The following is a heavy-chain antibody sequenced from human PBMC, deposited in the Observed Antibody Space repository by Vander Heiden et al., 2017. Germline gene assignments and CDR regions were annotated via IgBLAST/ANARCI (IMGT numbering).Heavy chain of an antibody. CDR3: AKTRRGWSGYYMSGFDY. Sequence: EVQLVESGGGLVQPGRSLRLSCAASGFTFDDYAMHWVRQAPGKGLELVAGISWNSGSIGYADSGKGRFTISRDNAKNSLYLQMNSLRAEETALYYCAKTRRGWSGYYMSGFDYWGQGTLVTVSS. V-gene: IGHV3-9*01. D-gene: IGHD3-3*01. J-gene: IGHJ4*02. CDR1: GFTFDDYA. CDR2: ISWNSGSI.